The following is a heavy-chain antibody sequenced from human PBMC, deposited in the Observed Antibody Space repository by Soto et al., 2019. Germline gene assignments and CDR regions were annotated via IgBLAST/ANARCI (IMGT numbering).Heavy chain of an antibody. D-gene: IGHD2-15*01. CDR2: ISGSGGSI. Sequence: GGSLRLSCAASGFTFSSYAMSWVRQAPGKGLEWVSAISGSGGSIYYADSVKGRFTISRDNSKNTLYLQMNSLRAEDTAVYYCAKDPRLLRYYYYGMDVWGQGTTVTVSS. V-gene: IGHV3-23*01. J-gene: IGHJ6*02. CDR1: GFTFSSYA. CDR3: AKDPRLLRYYYYGMDV.